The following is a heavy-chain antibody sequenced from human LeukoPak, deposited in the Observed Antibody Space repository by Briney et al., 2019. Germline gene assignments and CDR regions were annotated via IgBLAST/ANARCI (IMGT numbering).Heavy chain of an antibody. D-gene: IGHD4-11*01. V-gene: IGHV4-59*01. Sequence: SETLSRTCTVSGGSISTYYWSWIRQPPGKGLEWIGYIYNSETTNYNPSLESRVTISEDTSKNQFSLMLTSVTAADTAVYYCARVVYSHYWPEGMDVWGQGTTVTVSS. CDR1: GGSISTYY. J-gene: IGHJ6*02. CDR2: IYNSETT. CDR3: ARVVYSHYWPEGMDV.